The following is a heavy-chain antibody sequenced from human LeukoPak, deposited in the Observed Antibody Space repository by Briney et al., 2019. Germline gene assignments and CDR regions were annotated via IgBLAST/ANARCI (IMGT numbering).Heavy chain of an antibody. Sequence: ASVKVSCKASGYTFTGYYMHWVRQAPGQGLEWMGWINPNSGGTNYAQKFQGRVTMSRDTSISTAYMELSRLRSDDTAVYYCARGGYYYGSGSYYRGDYWGQGTLVTVSS. D-gene: IGHD3-10*01. CDR2: INPNSGGT. J-gene: IGHJ4*02. CDR1: GYTFTGYY. CDR3: ARGGYYYGSGSYYRGDY. V-gene: IGHV1-2*02.